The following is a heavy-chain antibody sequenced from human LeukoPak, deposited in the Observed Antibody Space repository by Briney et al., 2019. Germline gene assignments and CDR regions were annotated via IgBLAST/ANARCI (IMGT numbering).Heavy chain of an antibody. CDR1: GFTFSSSA. V-gene: IGHV3-64*01. CDR3: ARLVGGSLYFDY. CDR2: ISSDGGST. Sequence: PGGTPRLFCAASGFTFSSSAMHWVRQAPRKGLQYFSAISSDGGSTYYANSVKGRFTISRDNSKNTLYLQMGSLRAEDMAVYYCARLVGGSLYFDYWGQGTLVTVSS. J-gene: IGHJ4*02. D-gene: IGHD1-26*01.